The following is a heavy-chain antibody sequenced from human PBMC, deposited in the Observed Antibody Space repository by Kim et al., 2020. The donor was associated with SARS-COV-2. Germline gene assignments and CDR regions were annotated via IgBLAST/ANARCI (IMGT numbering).Heavy chain of an antibody. J-gene: IGHJ4*02. V-gene: IGHV4-61*01. CDR3: ARDNPIGLIVVDSLFDY. CDR1: GGSVSSGSYY. D-gene: IGHD3-22*01. CDR2: IYYSGST. Sequence: SETPSLTCTVSGGSVSSGSYYWSWIRQPPGKGLEWIGYIYYSGSTNYNPSLKSRVTISVDTSKNQFSLKLSSVTAADTAVYYCARDNPIGLIVVDSLFDYWGQGTLVTVSS.